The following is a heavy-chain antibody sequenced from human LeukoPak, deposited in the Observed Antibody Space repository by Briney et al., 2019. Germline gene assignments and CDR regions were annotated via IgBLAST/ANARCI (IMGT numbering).Heavy chain of an antibody. V-gene: IGHV3-23*01. CDR3: AKGSYYDSSGSFYFDY. D-gene: IGHD3-22*01. J-gene: IGHJ4*02. Sequence: SGGSLRLSCAASGFTFSSYAMSWVRQAPGKGLEWVSAISGSGDSTYYGDSVKGRFTISGDNSKNTLYVQVNSLGTEDTAAYYCAKGSYYDSSGSFYFDYWGQGTLVTVSS. CDR1: GFTFSSYA. CDR2: ISGSGDST.